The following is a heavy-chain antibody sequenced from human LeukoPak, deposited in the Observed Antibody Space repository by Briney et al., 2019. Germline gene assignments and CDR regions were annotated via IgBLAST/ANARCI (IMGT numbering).Heavy chain of an antibody. D-gene: IGHD4-17*01. J-gene: IGHJ4*02. CDR2: ISSSSSYI. CDR1: GFTFSSYS. CDR3: ARDGDYGDYLNYFDY. V-gene: IGHV3-21*01. Sequence: PGGSLRLSCAASGFTFSSYSMNWVRQAPGKGLEWVSSISSSSSYIYYADSVKGRFTISRDNAKNSLYLQMNSLRAEDTAVYYCARDGDYGDYLNYFDYWGQGTLVTVSS.